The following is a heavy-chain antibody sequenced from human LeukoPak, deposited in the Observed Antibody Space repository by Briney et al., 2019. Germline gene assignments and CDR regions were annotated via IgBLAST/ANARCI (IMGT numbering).Heavy chain of an antibody. CDR1: GGTFSSYA. Sequence: SVTVSCTASGGTFSSYAISWVRQALGQGLEWMGGIIPIFGTANYAQKFQGRVTMTTDTSTSTAYMELRSLRSDDTAVYYCARGDWGQPFDYWGQGTLVTVSS. J-gene: IGHJ4*02. D-gene: IGHD7-27*01. V-gene: IGHV1-69*05. CDR2: IIPIFGTA. CDR3: ARGDWGQPFDY.